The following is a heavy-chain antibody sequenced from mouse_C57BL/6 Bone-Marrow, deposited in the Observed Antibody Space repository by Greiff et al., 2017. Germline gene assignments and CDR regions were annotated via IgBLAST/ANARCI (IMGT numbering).Heavy chain of an antibody. D-gene: IGHD2-5*01. CDR1: GFSLTSYG. V-gene: IGHV2-5*01. CDR3: ATAYYSNYGFAY. J-gene: IGHJ3*01. Sequence: QVQLKESGPGLVQPSQSLSITCTVSGFSLTSYGVHWVRQSPGKGLEWLGVIWRGGSTDYNEAYMSRLSITKDNTKSQVFFKMNSLQADDTAIYYCATAYYSNYGFAYWGQGTLVTVSA. CDR2: IWRGGST.